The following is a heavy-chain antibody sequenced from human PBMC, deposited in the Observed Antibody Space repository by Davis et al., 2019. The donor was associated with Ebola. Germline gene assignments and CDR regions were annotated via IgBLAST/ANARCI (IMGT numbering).Heavy chain of an antibody. V-gene: IGHV6-1*01. Sequence: SETLSLTCAISGDSVSRKRGAWNWLRQSPSRGLEWLGRTYYRSKWSSDYARSVKGRITINADTSKNQFSLQLNSVTPEDTAVFYCAREGVAAVATPFDFWGQGTLVIVSS. CDR3: AREGVAAVATPFDF. CDR1: GDSVSRKRGA. CDR2: TYYRSKWSS. J-gene: IGHJ4*02. D-gene: IGHD6-13*01.